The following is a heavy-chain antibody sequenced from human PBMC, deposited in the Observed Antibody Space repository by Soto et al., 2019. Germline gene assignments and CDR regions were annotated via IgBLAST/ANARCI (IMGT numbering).Heavy chain of an antibody. V-gene: IGHV1-69*12. J-gene: IGHJ6*02. D-gene: IGHD2-15*01. CDR1: GGTFSTYA. CDR3: ARDEMVVATGSRTWHYYYGMDV. CDR2: NIPIFGTA. Sequence: QVQLVQSGAEVKKPGSSVKVSCKSSGGTFSTYAISWVRQDPGEGLEWMGGNIPIFGTANYAQKFQGRVTITADESTTTAYMEVISLRSEDTAVYYCARDEMVVATGSRTWHYYYGMDVWGQGTTVTVSS.